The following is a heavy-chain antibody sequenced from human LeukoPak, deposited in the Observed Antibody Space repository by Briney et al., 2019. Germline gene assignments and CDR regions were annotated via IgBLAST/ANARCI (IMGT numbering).Heavy chain of an antibody. Sequence: PGRSLRLSCAASGFTFSSYAMHWVRQAPGKGLEWVAVISYDGSNKYYADSVKGRFTISRDNAKNSLYLQMNSLRAEDTALYYCAKAPGQDYGDNPFQHWGQGTLVTVSS. CDR3: AKAPGQDYGDNPFQH. CDR1: GFTFSSYA. J-gene: IGHJ1*01. V-gene: IGHV3-30-3*01. CDR2: ISYDGSNK. D-gene: IGHD4-17*01.